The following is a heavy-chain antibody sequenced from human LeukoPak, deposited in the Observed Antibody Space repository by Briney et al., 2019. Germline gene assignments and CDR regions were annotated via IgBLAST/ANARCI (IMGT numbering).Heavy chain of an antibody. J-gene: IGHJ6*02. CDR1: GFTFSSYS. D-gene: IGHD5-18*01. CDR3: ARDNGYSYGYTVLTPNNYYYYYGMDV. Sequence: GGSLRLTCAASGFTFSSYSMNWVRQAPGKGLEWVAVISYDGSNKYYADSVKGRFTISRDNSKNTLYLQMNSLRAEDTAVYYCARDNGYSYGYTVLTPNNYYYYYGMDVWGQGTTVTVSS. CDR2: ISYDGSNK. V-gene: IGHV3-30*03.